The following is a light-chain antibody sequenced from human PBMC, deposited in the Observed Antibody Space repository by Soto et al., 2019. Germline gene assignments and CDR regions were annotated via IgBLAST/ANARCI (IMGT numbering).Light chain of an antibody. CDR2: KAS. J-gene: IGKJ1*01. Sequence: DIQMTQSPSTLSGSVGDRVTNTCRASQTISSWLAWYQQKPGKAPKLLIYKASTLKSGVPSRFSGSGSGTEFTLTISSLQPDDFATYCCQHYNSYSEAFGQGTKV. CDR3: QHYNSYSEA. V-gene: IGKV1-5*03. CDR1: QTISSW.